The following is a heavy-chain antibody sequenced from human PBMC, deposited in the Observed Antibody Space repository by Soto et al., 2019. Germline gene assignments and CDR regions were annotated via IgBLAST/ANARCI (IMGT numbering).Heavy chain of an antibody. CDR2: IYPGDSDV. J-gene: IGHJ5*02. D-gene: IGHD3-9*01. Sequence: GESLKISCQTSGYNFANYWVVWVRQLPGESLEWMGTIYPGDSDVRYNPSFQGLVTMSVDKSINTAYLQWGSLKASDTAMYYCARQQETGIYNRFVPWGRGTMVPVSS. V-gene: IGHV5-51*01. CDR1: GYNFANYW. CDR3: ARQQETGIYNRFVP.